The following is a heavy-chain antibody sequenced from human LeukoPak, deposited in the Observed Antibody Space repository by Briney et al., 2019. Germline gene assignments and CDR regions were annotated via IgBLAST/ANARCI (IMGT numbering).Heavy chain of an antibody. J-gene: IGHJ4*02. CDR2: ISYNGRAI. CDR3: ARDGRWINYYDGNSPV. D-gene: IGHD3-22*01. Sequence: GGSLRLSCAASGFTFSSYSMNWVRQAPGKGLEWVSYISYNGRAIYYADSVKGPFTISRDNAKNSLYLQMNSLRVEDTAVYYCARDGRWINYYDGNSPVWGQGTLVTVSS. CDR1: GFTFSSYS. V-gene: IGHV3-48*04.